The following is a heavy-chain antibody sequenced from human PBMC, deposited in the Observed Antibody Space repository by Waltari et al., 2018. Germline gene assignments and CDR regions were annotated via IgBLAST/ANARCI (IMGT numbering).Heavy chain of an antibody. Sequence: QLQLVQTGAEVLRPGAAVTVSCQASGYTFVNYELNWRRQAAGQGLEWMGWVNPNSGTTAYAQKFQGRISLTWDTFTRTAYMELSNLRSDDTAVFYCARGRDVFANFDYNWFDPWGQGTLVTVSS. D-gene: IGHD3-3*01. CDR1: GYTFVNYE. J-gene: IGHJ5*02. V-gene: IGHV1-8*02. CDR3: ARGRDVFANFDYNWFDP. CDR2: VNPNSGTT.